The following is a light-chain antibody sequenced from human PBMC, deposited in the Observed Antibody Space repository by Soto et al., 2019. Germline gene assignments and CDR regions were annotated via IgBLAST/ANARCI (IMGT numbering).Light chain of an antibody. CDR2: DVT. J-gene: IGLJ2*01. CDR1: STDIGGFDS. Sequence: QSALTQPASVSASPGQSITISCTGTSTDIGGFDSVSWYQQHPGKAPKLMIYDVTDRPSGVSNRFSGSKSGDTASLTISGLQAEDEAYYYCSSYTTSSTLVFGGGTKLTVL. V-gene: IGLV2-14*01. CDR3: SSYTTSSTLV.